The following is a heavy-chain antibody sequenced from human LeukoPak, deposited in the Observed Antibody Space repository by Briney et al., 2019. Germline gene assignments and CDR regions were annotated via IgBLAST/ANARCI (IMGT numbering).Heavy chain of an antibody. V-gene: IGHV4-39*07. J-gene: IGHJ6*04. CDR1: GGSINTYY. CDR3: ARVYNVDV. D-gene: IGHD1-14*01. CDR2: INYSGTT. Sequence: PSETLSLTCTVSGGSINTYYWSWIRQSPGKGLEWIGSINYSGTTYYNPSLNSRVTISVDTSKNQFSLKVTSVTAADTAVYYCARVYNVDVWGKGTTVTVSS.